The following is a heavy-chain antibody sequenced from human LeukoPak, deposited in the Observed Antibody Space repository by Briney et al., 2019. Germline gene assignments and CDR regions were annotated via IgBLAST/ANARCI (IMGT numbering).Heavy chain of an antibody. D-gene: IGHD2-2*01. V-gene: IGHV4-59*01. CDR1: GGSISSYY. CDR3: ARDLGYCSSTSCLDAFDI. J-gene: IGHJ3*02. Sequence: SETLSLTCTVSGGSISSYYWSWIRQPPGKGLEWIGYIYYSGSTNYNPSLKSRVTISVDTSKNQFSLKLSSVTAADTAVYYCARDLGYCSSTSCLDAFDIWGQGTMVTVSS. CDR2: IYYSGST.